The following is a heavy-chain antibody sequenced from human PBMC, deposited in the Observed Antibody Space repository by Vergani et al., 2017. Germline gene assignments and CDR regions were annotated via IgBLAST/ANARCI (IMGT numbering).Heavy chain of an antibody. V-gene: IGHV4-39*01. J-gene: IGHJ4*02. CDR1: GGSISSSSYY. Sequence: QLQLQESGPGLVQPSETLSLTCTVSGGSISSSSYYWGWIRQPPGKGLEWIGSIYYSGSTSSNQSLKSRVTISVDTSKTQFSLKLSSVTAADTAVYYCARRTTMVRGVLEIARYYFDYWGQGTLVTVSS. CDR3: ARRTTMVRGVLEIARYYFDY. D-gene: IGHD3-10*01. CDR2: IYYSGST.